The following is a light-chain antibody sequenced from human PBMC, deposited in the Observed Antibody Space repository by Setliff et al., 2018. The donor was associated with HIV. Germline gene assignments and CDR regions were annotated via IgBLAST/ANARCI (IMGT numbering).Light chain of an antibody. CDR1: SSDVGGYNY. CDR3: TSYRTSSTYV. V-gene: IGLV2-14*03. J-gene: IGLJ1*01. CDR2: DVS. Sequence: QSVLAQPASVSGSPGQSITISCTGTSSDVGGYNYVSWYQQHPGKAPKLMIYDVSNRPSGISNRFSGSKSGNTASLTISGLQAEDEADYYCTSYRTSSTYVFGTGTKGTVL.